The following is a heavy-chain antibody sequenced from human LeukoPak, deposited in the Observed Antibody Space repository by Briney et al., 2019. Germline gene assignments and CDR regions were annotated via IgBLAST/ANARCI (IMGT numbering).Heavy chain of an antibody. CDR1: GYTFIGYF. D-gene: IGHD1-26*01. CDR2: INPNTGGT. J-gene: IGHJ5*02. CDR3: AIWLVGAPRGWFDP. Sequence: ASVKVSCKASGYTFIGYFIHWVRQAPGQGLEWMGWINPNTGGTNYAQKLQGRVTMTTDTSTSTAYMELRSLRSDDTAVYYCAIWLVGAPRGWFDPWGQGTLVTVSS. V-gene: IGHV1-18*01.